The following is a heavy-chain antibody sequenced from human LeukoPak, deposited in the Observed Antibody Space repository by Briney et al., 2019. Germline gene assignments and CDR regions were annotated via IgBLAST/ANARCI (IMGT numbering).Heavy chain of an antibody. Sequence: PSETLSLTCAVYGGSFSGYYWSWIRQPPGKGLEWIGEINHSGSTNYNPSLKSRVTISVDTSKNQFSLKLSSVTAADTAVYYCARLTNYYDSSGYYHGRRYYYGVDVWGQGTTVTVSS. CDR2: INHSGST. CDR1: GGSFSGYY. CDR3: ARLTNYYDSSGYYHGRRYYYGVDV. V-gene: IGHV4-34*01. J-gene: IGHJ6*02. D-gene: IGHD3-22*01.